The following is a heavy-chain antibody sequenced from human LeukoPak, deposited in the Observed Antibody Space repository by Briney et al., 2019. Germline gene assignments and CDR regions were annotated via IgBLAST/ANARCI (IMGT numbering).Heavy chain of an antibody. CDR2: IYPGDSDK. CDR1: GYSFASYW. Sequence: GESLRISCKGSGYSFASYWIGWVRQMPGKGLEWMGMIYPGDSDKTYSPSFQGQVTISADKSISTAYLQWNSLKASDTAMYYCARRIGSGWYDYWGQGTLVTVSS. CDR3: ARRIGSGWYDY. V-gene: IGHV5-51*01. D-gene: IGHD6-19*01. J-gene: IGHJ4*02.